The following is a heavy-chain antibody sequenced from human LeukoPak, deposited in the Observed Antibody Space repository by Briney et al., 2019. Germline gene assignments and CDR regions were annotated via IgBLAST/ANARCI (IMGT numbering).Heavy chain of an antibody. CDR3: ARASGGASDFDY. D-gene: IGHD3-16*01. CDR1: GGSISSGGYY. CDR2: IYNSETT. J-gene: IGHJ4*02. V-gene: IGHV4-61*03. Sequence: SETLSLTCTVSGGSISSGGYYWSWIRQPPGKGLEWIGYIYNSETTNYNPSLKSRVTISVDTSKNHFSLKLSSVTAADTAVYYCARASGGASDFDYWGQGTLVTVSS.